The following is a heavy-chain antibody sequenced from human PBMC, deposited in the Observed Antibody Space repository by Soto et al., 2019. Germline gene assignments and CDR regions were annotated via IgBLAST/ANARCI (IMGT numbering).Heavy chain of an antibody. Sequence: TLSLTCVVTRGSVSSGGYSRTWIRQPPGKALEWIGFVFDTESTYYNPSLKSQVTISVEKSKNQFSLRLTSMTAADTAVYFCARERRYCSGGTCSDGLDVWGQGTTVTVSS. V-gene: IGHV4-30-2*01. CDR2: VFDTEST. CDR3: ARERRYCSGGTCSDGLDV. CDR1: RGSVSSGGYS. D-gene: IGHD2-15*01. J-gene: IGHJ6*02.